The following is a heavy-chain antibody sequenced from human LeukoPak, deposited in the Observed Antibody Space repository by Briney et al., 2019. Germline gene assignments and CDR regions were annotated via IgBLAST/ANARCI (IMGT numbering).Heavy chain of an antibody. Sequence: GGSLRLSCAASGFTFSSYSMNWVRQAPGKGLEWVSSISSSSSFIYYADSVKGRFTISRDNAKNSLYLQMNSLRAEDTAVYYCARGYDSSGYSSLHHWGQGTLVTVSS. CDR1: GFTFSSYS. CDR2: ISSSSSFI. CDR3: ARGYDSSGYSSLHH. V-gene: IGHV3-21*01. D-gene: IGHD3-22*01. J-gene: IGHJ1*01.